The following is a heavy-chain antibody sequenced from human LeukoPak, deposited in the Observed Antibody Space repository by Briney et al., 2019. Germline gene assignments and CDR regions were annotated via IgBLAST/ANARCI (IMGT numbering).Heavy chain of an antibody. V-gene: IGHV1-69*04. CDR1: GGTFSSYA. D-gene: IGHD1-26*01. Sequence: RASVKVSCKASGGTFSSYAISWVRQAPGQGLEWMGRIIPILGIANYAQKFQGRVTITADKSTSTAYMELSSLRSEDTAVYYCARGSSGSPFDYWGQGTLVTVSS. J-gene: IGHJ4*02. CDR3: ARGSSGSPFDY. CDR2: IIPILGIA.